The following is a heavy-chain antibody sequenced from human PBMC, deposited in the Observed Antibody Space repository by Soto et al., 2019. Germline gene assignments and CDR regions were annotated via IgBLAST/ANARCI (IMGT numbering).Heavy chain of an antibody. J-gene: IGHJ6*02. V-gene: IGHV3-48*03. CDR3: ARAYYDSSGYYPPYYYGMDV. D-gene: IGHD3-22*01. CDR1: GFTFSSYE. CDR2: ISSSGSTI. Sequence: TGGSLRLSCAASGFTFSSYEMNWVRQAPGKGLEWVSYISSSGSTIYYADSVKGRFTISRDNAKNSLYLQMNSLRAEDTAVYYCARAYYDSSGYYPPYYYGMDVWGQGTTVTVS.